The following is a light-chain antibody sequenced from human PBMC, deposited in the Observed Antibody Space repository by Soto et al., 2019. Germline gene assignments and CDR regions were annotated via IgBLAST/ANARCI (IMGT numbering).Light chain of an antibody. Sequence: QSALTQPASVSGSPGQSITISCTGTSSDVGGYNYVSWYQQHPGKAPKLMIYEVNNRPSGVSHRFSGSKSGNTASLTISGLQAEDEADYYCSSYTSSSTLYVFGTGTKLTVL. V-gene: IGLV2-14*01. J-gene: IGLJ1*01. CDR2: EVN. CDR1: SSDVGGYNY. CDR3: SSYTSSSTLYV.